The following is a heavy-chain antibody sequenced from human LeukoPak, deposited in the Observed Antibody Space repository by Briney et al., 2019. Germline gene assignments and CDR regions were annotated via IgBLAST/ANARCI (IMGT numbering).Heavy chain of an antibody. CDR3: ARDGGALGYWYFDL. CDR2: IYYTGST. V-gene: IGHV4-39*02. CDR1: GGSISSSAHY. Sequence: SETLSLTCTVSGGSISSSAHYWGWIRQPPGSGLEWIGTIYYTGSTNYNPSLKSRVSISIDTSKSLFSLKLDSVTAADTAIYYCARDGGALGYWYFDLWGRGTLVTVSS. D-gene: IGHD2-21*01. J-gene: IGHJ2*01.